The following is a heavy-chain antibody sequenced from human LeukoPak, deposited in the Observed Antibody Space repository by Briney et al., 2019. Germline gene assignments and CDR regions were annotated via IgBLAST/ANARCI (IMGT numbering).Heavy chain of an antibody. CDR2: IRNKGDGGTT. CDR3: ARGGYQFEH. CDR1: GFTFGNYA. J-gene: IGHJ1*01. Sequence: GGSLRLSCAPSGFTFGNYAMSWFRQAPVKGLEWIGSIRNKGDGGTTEYAASVRGRFIISRDDSKSIAYLQMDSLKTEDTAVYFCARGGYQFEHWGQGTLVTVSS. D-gene: IGHD3-16*02. V-gene: IGHV3-49*03.